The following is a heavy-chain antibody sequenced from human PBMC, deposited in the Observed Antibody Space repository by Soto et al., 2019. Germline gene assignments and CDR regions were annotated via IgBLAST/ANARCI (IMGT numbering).Heavy chain of an antibody. D-gene: IGHD6-6*01. CDR1: GFTVSSNY. CDR2: IYSGGST. V-gene: IGHV3-66*01. J-gene: IGHJ3*02. CDR3: AREGSIAFDI. Sequence: EGQVVESGGGLVQPGGSLRLSCAASGFTVSSNYMSWVRQAPGKGLEWVSVIYSGGSTYYADSVKGRFTISRDNSKNTVYLEMNRLRAEDTAVYYCAREGSIAFDIWGQGTMVTVSS.